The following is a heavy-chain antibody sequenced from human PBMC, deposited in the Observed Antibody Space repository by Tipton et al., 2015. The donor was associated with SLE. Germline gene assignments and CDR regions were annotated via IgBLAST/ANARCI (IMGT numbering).Heavy chain of an antibody. Sequence: TLSLTCTVSGGSISSSSYYWGWIRQPPGKGLEWIGSIYYSGSTYYNPSLKSRVTISVDTSKNQFSLKLSSVTAADTAVYYCARGDRIIWFDPWGQGTLVTVSS. D-gene: IGHD2/OR15-2a*01. CDR2: IYYSGST. V-gene: IGHV4-39*01. CDR1: GGSISSSSYY. CDR3: ARGDRIIWFDP. J-gene: IGHJ5*02.